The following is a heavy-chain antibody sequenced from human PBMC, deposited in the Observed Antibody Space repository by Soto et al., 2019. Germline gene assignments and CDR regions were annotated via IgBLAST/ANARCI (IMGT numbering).Heavy chain of an antibody. V-gene: IGHV1-69*01. CDR2: IIPIFGTA. J-gene: IGHJ6*02. D-gene: IGHD3-10*01. CDR3: ARDSSPYYYGSGTSYYYGMDV. CDR1: GGTFSSYA. Sequence: QVQLVQSGAEVKKPGSSVKVSCKASGGTFSSYAISWVRQAPGQGLEWIGGIIPIFGTANYAQKFQGRVTITADESTSTAYMELSSLRSEDTAVYYCARDSSPYYYGSGTSYYYGMDVWGQGTTVTVSS.